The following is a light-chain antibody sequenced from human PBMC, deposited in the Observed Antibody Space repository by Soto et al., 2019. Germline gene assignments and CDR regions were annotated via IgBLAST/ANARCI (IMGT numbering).Light chain of an antibody. J-gene: IGKJ4*01. Sequence: PGERATLSCRASQSVGRYLDWYQQKPGQAPRLLIYDASNRASGIPARFSGSGSGTDFTLTISSLEPEDLAVYYCHQRSNWPPLTFGGGTKVEIK. V-gene: IGKV3-11*01. CDR3: HQRSNWPPLT. CDR1: QSVGRY. CDR2: DAS.